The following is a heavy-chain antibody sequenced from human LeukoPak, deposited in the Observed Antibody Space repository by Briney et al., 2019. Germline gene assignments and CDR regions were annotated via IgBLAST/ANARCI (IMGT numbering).Heavy chain of an antibody. CDR3: ARWYYDSSGYRYFDY. Sequence: PSETLSLTCAVYGVSISTYYWTWIRQPPGKGLEWIGNIDYSGNTKYNPSLKSRVTISVDTSKSQFSLKLSSVTAADTAVYYCARWYYDSSGYRYFDYWGQGTLVTVSS. V-gene: IGHV4-59*01. CDR1: GVSISTYY. J-gene: IGHJ4*02. CDR2: IDYSGNT. D-gene: IGHD3-22*01.